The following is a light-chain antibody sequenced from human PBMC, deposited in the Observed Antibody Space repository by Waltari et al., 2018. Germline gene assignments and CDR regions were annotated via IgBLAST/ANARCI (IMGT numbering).Light chain of an antibody. CDR2: GKN. CDR1: SLRSYY. CDR3: NSRDSSGNHLGHVV. J-gene: IGLJ2*01. V-gene: IGLV3-19*01. Sequence: SSELTQDPAVSVALGQTVRITCQGDSLRSYYASWYQQKPGQAPVLVIYGKNNRPSGIPDRFSGSSSRNTAYLTITGAQAEDEADYYCNSRDSSGNHLGHVVFGGGTKLTVL.